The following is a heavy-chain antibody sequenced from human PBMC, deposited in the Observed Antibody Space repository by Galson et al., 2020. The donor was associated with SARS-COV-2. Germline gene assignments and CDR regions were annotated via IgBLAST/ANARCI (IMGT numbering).Heavy chain of an antibody. CDR2: VYHSGAT. J-gene: IGHJ2*01. V-gene: IGHV4-30-2*01. Sequence: SETLSLTCSVSGGSISSGGYSWTWIRQPPGKGLEWIGYVYHSGATHYNPSLKSRLTISVDRSKNQLSLKLTSVTAADTAVYYCARRYTCGLSPYWYFDLWGRGTLVTVSS. D-gene: IGHD5-18*01. CDR3: ARRYTCGLSPYWYFDL. CDR1: GGSISSGGYS.